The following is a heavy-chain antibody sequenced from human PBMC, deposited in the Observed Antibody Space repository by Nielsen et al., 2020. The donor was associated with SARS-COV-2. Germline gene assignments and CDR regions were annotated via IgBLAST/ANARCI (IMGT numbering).Heavy chain of an antibody. CDR3: VKEGHGDYDF. Sequence: GESLKISCSASGFTFSGYAMHWVRQAPGKGLDFVAAVSGNGIRTFYAGSVKGRFTTSRDNSNTTVYLQMSSLGREDTAKYFCVKEGHGDYDFWGQGTQVTVSS. CDR2: VSGNGIRT. D-gene: IGHD4-17*01. V-gene: IGHV3-64D*06. J-gene: IGHJ4*02. CDR1: GFTFSGYA.